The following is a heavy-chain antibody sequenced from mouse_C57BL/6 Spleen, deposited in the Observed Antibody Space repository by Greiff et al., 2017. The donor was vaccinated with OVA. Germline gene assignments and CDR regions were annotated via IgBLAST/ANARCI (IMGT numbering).Heavy chain of an antibody. V-gene: IGHV5-17*01. CDR2: ISSGSSTI. Sequence: EVQRVESGGGLVKPGGSLKLSCAASGFTFSDYGMHWVRQAPEKGLEWVAYISSGSSTIYYADTVKGRFTISRDNAKNTLFLQMTSLRSEDTSMSYCSTSIYDGYYYAMDYWGQGTSVTVSS. CDR1: GFTFSDYG. CDR3: STSIYDGYYYAMDY. J-gene: IGHJ4*01. D-gene: IGHD2-3*01.